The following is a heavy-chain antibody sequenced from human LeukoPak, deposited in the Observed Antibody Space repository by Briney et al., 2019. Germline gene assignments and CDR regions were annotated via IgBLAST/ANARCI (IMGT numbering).Heavy chain of an antibody. D-gene: IGHD2-15*01. Sequence: GGSLRLSCAASKFTFSSYSMNWVRQAPGKGLEWVANIKQDGSEKYYVDSVKGRFTISRDNAKNSLYLQMNSLRAEVTAVYYCARGRSCPYGCYFDYWGQGTLVTVSS. CDR3: ARGRSCPYGCYFDY. J-gene: IGHJ4*02. CDR2: IKQDGSEK. V-gene: IGHV3-7*02. CDR1: KFTFSSYS.